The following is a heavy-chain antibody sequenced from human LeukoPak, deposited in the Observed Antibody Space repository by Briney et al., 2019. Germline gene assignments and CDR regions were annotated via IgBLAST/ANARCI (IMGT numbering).Heavy chain of an antibody. D-gene: IGHD4-17*01. V-gene: IGHV1-69*05. Sequence: SVKVSCKASGGTFSSYAISWVRQAPGQGREWMGRIIPIFGTANYAQKFQGRVTITTDESTSRAYMELSSLRSEDTAVYYCARDAPGDGDYVGWYFDLWGRGTLVTVSS. CDR1: GGTFSSYA. CDR2: IIPIFGTA. CDR3: ARDAPGDGDYVGWYFDL. J-gene: IGHJ2*01.